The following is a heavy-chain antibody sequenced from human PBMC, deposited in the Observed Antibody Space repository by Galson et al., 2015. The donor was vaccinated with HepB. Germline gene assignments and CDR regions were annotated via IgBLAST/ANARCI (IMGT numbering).Heavy chain of an antibody. D-gene: IGHD3/OR15-3a*01. Sequence: SVKVSCKASGGIFGNYAISWVRQAPGQGLEWMGGIIPMFGTANYARKFQGRVTINADESTNTASVELSSLRSEDTAVYYCARDDFYGNLGPLDIWGQGTMVTVSS. CDR3: ARDDFYGNLGPLDI. CDR1: GGIFGNYA. CDR2: IIPMFGTA. V-gene: IGHV1-69*13. J-gene: IGHJ3*02.